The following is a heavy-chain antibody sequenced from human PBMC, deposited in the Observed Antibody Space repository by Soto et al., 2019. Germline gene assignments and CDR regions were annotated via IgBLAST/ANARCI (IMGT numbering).Heavy chain of an antibody. Sequence: PSETLSLTCTVSGGSISSSSYYWGWIRQPPGKGLEWIGSIYYSGSTYYNPSLKSRVTISVDTSKNQFSLRVSSVTAADTAVYYCARDQNGSPHFDYWGQGTLVTVSS. CDR1: GGSISSSSYY. CDR2: IYYSGST. V-gene: IGHV4-39*07. J-gene: IGHJ4*02. CDR3: ARDQNGSPHFDY. D-gene: IGHD1-26*01.